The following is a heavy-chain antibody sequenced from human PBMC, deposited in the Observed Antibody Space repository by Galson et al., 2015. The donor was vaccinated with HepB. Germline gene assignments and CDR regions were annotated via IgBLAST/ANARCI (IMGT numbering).Heavy chain of an antibody. CDR3: ARGVRYRRGYSYGYYFDY. Sequence: SLRLSCAASGFTFSSYGMHWVRQAPGKGLEWVAVIWYDGSNKYYADSVKGRFTISRDNSKNTLYLQMNSLRAEDTAVYYCARGVRYRRGYSYGYYFDYWGQGTLVTVSS. CDR1: GFTFSSYG. CDR2: IWYDGSNK. V-gene: IGHV3-33*08. J-gene: IGHJ4*02. D-gene: IGHD5-18*01.